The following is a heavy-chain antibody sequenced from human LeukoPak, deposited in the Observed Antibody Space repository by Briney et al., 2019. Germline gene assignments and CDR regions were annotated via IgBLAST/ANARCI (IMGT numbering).Heavy chain of an antibody. Sequence: GGSLRLSCAASGFTFSSYGMHWVRQAPGKGLEWVAFIRYDGSNKYYADSVKGRFTISRDNSKHTLYLQMKRLRAEDTAVYYCAKDRVAAAGIYNWFDPWGQGTLVTVSS. V-gene: IGHV3-30*02. CDR3: AKDRVAAAGIYNWFDP. J-gene: IGHJ5*02. CDR2: IRYDGSNK. CDR1: GFTFSSYG. D-gene: IGHD6-13*01.